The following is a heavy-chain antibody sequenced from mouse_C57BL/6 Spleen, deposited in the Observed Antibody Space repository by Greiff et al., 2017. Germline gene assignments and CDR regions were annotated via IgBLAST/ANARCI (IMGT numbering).Heavy chain of an antibody. CDR3: ARALPGRYFDV. Sequence: QVQLQQPGAELVRPGSSVKLSCKASGYTFTSYWMDWVKQRPGQGLEWIGNIYPSDSETNYNQKFKDKATLTVDKSSSTAYMQLSSLTSEDSAVYYCARALPGRYFDVWGTGTTVTVSS. V-gene: IGHV1-61*01. CDR2: IYPSDSET. D-gene: IGHD5-5*01. J-gene: IGHJ1*03. CDR1: GYTFTSYW.